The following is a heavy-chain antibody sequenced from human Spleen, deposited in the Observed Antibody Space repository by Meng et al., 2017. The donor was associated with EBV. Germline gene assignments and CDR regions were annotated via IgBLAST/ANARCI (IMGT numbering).Heavy chain of an antibody. CDR1: GFPFSCYW. D-gene: IGHD1-14*01. CDR2: LNEDGGVT. V-gene: IGHV3-74*01. CDR3: SRDLAGADDY. J-gene: IGHJ4*02. Sequence: ELQLVGSGGGLVQPGGSLRLSCAASGFPFSCYWMHWVRQAPGQGLMWVSRLNEDGGVTDYADSVRGRFTISRDNARNTLYLHMNNLRAEDTATYFCSRDLAGADDYWGQGTLVTVSS.